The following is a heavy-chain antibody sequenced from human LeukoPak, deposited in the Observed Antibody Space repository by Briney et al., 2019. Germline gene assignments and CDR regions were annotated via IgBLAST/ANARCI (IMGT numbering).Heavy chain of an antibody. V-gene: IGHV4-34*01. Sequence: SETLSLTCAVYGGSFSGYYWSWIRQPPGKGLEWIGEINHSGSTNYNPSLKSRVTISVDTSKNQFSLKLSSVAAADTAVYYCASRDCAYCGGDCYSCYFDYWGQGTLVTVSS. CDR3: ASRDCAYCGGDCYSCYFDY. D-gene: IGHD2-21*02. J-gene: IGHJ4*02. CDR1: GGSFSGYY. CDR2: INHSGST.